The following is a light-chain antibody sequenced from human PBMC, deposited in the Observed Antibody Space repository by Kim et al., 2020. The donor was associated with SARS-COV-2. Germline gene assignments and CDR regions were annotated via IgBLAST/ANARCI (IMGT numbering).Light chain of an antibody. J-gene: IGKJ3*01. Sequence: DIQMTQSPSYVSASIGERVTIYCRASQAISNWLAWYQQKPGEAPRLLIYAALHLYGGVPSRFSGSGSGTVFSLTISSLQPEDFATYYCQQGNTYPFTFGPGTKVDIK. CDR3: QQGNTYPFT. V-gene: IGKV1-12*02. CDR2: AAL. CDR1: QAISNW.